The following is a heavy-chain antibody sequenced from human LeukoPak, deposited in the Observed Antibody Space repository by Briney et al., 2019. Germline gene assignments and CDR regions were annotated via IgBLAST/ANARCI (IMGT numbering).Heavy chain of an antibody. CDR2: IYYSGST. D-gene: IGHD5-12*01. Sequence: SETLSLTCTVSGGSISSSSYYWGWIRQPPGKGLEWIGSIYYSGSTYYNPSLKSRVTISVDTSKNQFSLKLSSVTPEDTAVYYCARSVVPRGYSAHFAVDYWGQGTLVTVSS. J-gene: IGHJ4*02. V-gene: IGHV4-39*07. CDR3: ARSVVPRGYSAHFAVDY. CDR1: GGSISSSSYY.